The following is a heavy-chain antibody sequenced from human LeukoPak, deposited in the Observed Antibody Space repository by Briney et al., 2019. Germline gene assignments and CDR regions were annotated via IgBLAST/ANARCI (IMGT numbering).Heavy chain of an antibody. CDR3: ARERYDSSGHWHFDL. CDR2: ISGSGGST. V-gene: IGHV3-23*01. D-gene: IGHD3-22*01. CDR1: GFTFSSYA. J-gene: IGHJ2*01. Sequence: GGSLRLSCAASGFTFSSYAMSWVRQAPGKGLEWVSGISGSGGSTYYADSVKGRFTMSRDNSMNTVYLQMNSLRAEDTALYYCARERYDSSGHWHFDLWGRGTLVTVSS.